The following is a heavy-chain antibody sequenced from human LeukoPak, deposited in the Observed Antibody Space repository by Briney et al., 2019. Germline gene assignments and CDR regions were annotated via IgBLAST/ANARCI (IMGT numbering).Heavy chain of an antibody. V-gene: IGHV3-73*01. CDR1: GFTFSGSS. J-gene: IGHJ4*02. D-gene: IGHD3-9*01. CDR2: IRIKANNYAT. CDR3: TRPRVDLLTDFDY. Sequence: SGGSLKLSCAASGFTFSGSSMHWVRQASGKGLEWVGRIRIKANNYATAYAASVKGRFTISRDDSKNTAYLQMNSLKTEDTAVYYCTRPRVDLLTDFDYWGQGTLVTVSS.